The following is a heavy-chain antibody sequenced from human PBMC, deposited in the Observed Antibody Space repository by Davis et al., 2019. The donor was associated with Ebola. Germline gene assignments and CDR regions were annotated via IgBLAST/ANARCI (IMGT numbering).Heavy chain of an antibody. V-gene: IGHV1-46*02. CDR3: AGGGGYTDWLSPFWRY. J-gene: IGHJ4*02. D-gene: IGHD3-9*01. Sequence: ASVKVSCKASGYTFNTYGISWVRLAPGQGLEWMGVIDPSGGSTSYAQKFQGRVTMTRDTSTSTVYMELNSLRSEDTAVYYCAGGGGYTDWLSPFWRYWGQGTLVTVSS. CDR2: IDPSGGST. CDR1: GYTFNTYG.